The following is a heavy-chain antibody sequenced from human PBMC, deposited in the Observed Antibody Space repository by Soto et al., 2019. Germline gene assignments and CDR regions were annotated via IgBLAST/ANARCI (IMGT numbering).Heavy chain of an antibody. CDR1: GYTFTSYD. Sequence: ASVKVSCKASGYTFTSYDINWVRQATGQGLEWMGWMNPNSGNTGYAQKFQGRVTMTRNTSISTAYMELSSLRSEDTAVYYCARGLIVVVPAAMGNWFGPWSQGTLVTVSS. J-gene: IGHJ5*02. CDR3: ARGLIVVVPAAMGNWFGP. D-gene: IGHD2-2*01. CDR2: MNPNSGNT. V-gene: IGHV1-8*01.